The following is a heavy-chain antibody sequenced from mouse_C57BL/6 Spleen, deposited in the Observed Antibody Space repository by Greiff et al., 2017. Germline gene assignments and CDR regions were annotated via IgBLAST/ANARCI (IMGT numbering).Heavy chain of an antibody. V-gene: IGHV1-69*01. CDR2: IDPSDSYT. J-gene: IGHJ3*01. CDR1: GYTFTSYW. D-gene: IGHD3-1*01. Sequence: QVQLQQPGAELVMPGASVKLSCKASGYTFTSYWMHWVKQRPGQGLEWIGEIDPSDSYTNYNQKFKGKSTLTVDKSSSTAYMQLSSLTSEDSAVYYCARSGGPFADWGQGTLVTVSA. CDR3: ARSGGPFAD.